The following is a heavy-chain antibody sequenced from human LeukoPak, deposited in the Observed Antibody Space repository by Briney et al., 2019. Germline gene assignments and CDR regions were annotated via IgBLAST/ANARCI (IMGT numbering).Heavy chain of an antibody. Sequence: SETLSLTCTVSGGSISSGTYYWGWIRQPPGKGLEWIGSLYHSGSTYYNPSLKSRVTTSVDTSKNRFSLKLTSVTAADTAVYYCARELHSGIYYFDYWGQGTLVTVSS. CDR3: ARELHSGIYYFDY. CDR2: LYHSGST. V-gene: IGHV4-39*07. D-gene: IGHD1-26*01. J-gene: IGHJ4*02. CDR1: GGSISSGTYY.